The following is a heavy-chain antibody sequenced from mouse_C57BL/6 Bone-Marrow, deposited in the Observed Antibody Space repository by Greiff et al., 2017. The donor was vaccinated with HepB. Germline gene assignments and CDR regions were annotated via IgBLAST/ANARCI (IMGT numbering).Heavy chain of an antibody. CDR2: IHPHSGST. J-gene: IGHJ2*01. D-gene: IGHD1-1*01. V-gene: IGHV1-64*01. Sequence: QVQLQQPGAELVKPGASVKLSCKASGYTFTSYWMHWVKQRPGQGLEWIGMIHPHSGSTNYNEKFKSKATLTVDKSSSTAYMQLSSLTSEDSAVYYCAFTTVVANDFDYWGQGTTLTVSS. CDR3: AFTTVVANDFDY. CDR1: GYTFTSYW.